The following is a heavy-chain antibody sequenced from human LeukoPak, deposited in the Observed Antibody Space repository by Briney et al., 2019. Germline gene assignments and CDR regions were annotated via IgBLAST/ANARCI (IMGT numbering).Heavy chain of an antibody. V-gene: IGHV3-30*02. D-gene: IGHD3-22*01. CDR1: GFTFSSYG. CDR3: AKDTGGYSSFDY. J-gene: IGHJ4*02. Sequence: GGSLRLSCAASGFTFSSYGMHWARQAPGKGLEWVAFIRYDGSNKYYADSVKGRFTISRDNSKNTLYLQMNSLRAEDTAVYYCAKDTGGYSSFDYWGQGTLVTVSS. CDR2: IRYDGSNK.